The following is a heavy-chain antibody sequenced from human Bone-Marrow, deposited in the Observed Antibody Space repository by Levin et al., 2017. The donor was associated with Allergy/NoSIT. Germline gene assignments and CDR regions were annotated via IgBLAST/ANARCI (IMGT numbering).Heavy chain of an antibody. Sequence: RPGGSLRLSCAASGFTFNNYAMNWVRQAPGKGLEWVSAISGSGGTTYYADSVKGRFTISRDNSKNTLYLQMNSLRAEDTAVYYCAKLIWPKGYYMDVWGKGTTVTVSS. J-gene: IGHJ6*03. D-gene: IGHD3-10*01. V-gene: IGHV3-23*01. CDR2: ISGSGGTT. CDR3: AKLIWPKGYYMDV. CDR1: GFTFNNYA.